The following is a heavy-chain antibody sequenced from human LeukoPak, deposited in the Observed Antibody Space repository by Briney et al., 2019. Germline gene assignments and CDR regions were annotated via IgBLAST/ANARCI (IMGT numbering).Heavy chain of an antibody. D-gene: IGHD4-17*01. Sequence: GASVKVSCKASGYTFTSYGISWVRQAPGQGLEWMGWISAYNGNTNYAQKFQGRVTMTRDTSISTAYMELSRLRSDDTAVYYCARDVDDYDNRWGQGTLVTVSS. CDR2: ISAYNGNT. CDR1: GYTFTSYG. J-gene: IGHJ4*02. CDR3: ARDVDDYDNR. V-gene: IGHV1-18*01.